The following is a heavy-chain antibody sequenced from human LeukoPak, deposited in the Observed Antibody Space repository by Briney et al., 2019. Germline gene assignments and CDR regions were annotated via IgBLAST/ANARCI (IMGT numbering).Heavy chain of an antibody. CDR1: GFTFSSYW. D-gene: IGHD6-13*01. CDR3: ARSGSSWYRVDWFDP. V-gene: IGHV3-7*01. Sequence: GGSLRLSCEGSGFTFSSYWMSWVRQAPGKGLEWVANIKQDGSEKFYVDSVKGRFTISRDNAKRSLYLEMNSLRAEDTAVYYCARSGSSWYRVDWFDPWGQGTLVTVSS. J-gene: IGHJ5*02. CDR2: IKQDGSEK.